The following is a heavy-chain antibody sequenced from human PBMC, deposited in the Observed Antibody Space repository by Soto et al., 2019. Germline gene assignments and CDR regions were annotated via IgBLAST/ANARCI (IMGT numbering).Heavy chain of an antibody. D-gene: IGHD2-2*01. V-gene: IGHV1-69*01. J-gene: IGHJ6*02. CDR3: ARSQGSSTSLAIYYYYYYGMDV. CDR1: GGTFSSYA. Sequence: QVQLVQSGAEVKKPGSSVEVSCKASGGTFSSYAISWVRQAPGQGLEWMGGIIPISETTNYAQKFQGRVTITADESKGTAYMGLSSLRSEDTAVYYCARSQGSSTSLAIYYYYYYGMDVWGQGTKVTVSS. CDR2: IIPISETT.